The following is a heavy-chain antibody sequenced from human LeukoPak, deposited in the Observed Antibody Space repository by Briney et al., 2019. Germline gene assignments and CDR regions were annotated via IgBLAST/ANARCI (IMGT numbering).Heavy chain of an antibody. CDR3: ARFLHTGTYRFDY. D-gene: IGHD1-7*01. J-gene: IGHJ4*02. CDR2: IFSNDDK. CDR1: GFSASPRGVD. Sequence: KWPGPTLVNPTQTLTLTCSFSGFSASPRGVDVGWIRQPTGKALEWLAVIFSNDDKHYNPSLKSRLTITTDTSRDQVVLTMTNMVPVDTATYYCARFLHTGTYRFDYWGQGTLVTVAS. V-gene: IGHV2-5*01.